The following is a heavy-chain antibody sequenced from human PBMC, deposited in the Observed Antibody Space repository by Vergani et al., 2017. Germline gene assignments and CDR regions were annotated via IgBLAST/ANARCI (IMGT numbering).Heavy chain of an antibody. Sequence: QVQLVESGGGVVQPGGSLRLSCAASGLTFSTCGMHWVRQAPGKGLEWVAFIRFDGSNKYYGDSVNGRFIISRDNSKNTVDLRMNSLRTDDTAIYYCAKDRPTNMLRGAYGMDVWGQGP. D-gene: IGHD3-10*01. CDR1: GLTFSTCG. CDR3: AKDRPTNMLRGAYGMDV. J-gene: IGHJ6*02. V-gene: IGHV3-30*02. CDR2: IRFDGSNK.